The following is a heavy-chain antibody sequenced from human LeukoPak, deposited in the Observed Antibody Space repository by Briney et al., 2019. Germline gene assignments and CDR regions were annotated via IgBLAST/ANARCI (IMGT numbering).Heavy chain of an antibody. CDR3: ARGSTYYDSSGQVPFDY. CDR1: GFTFSRYA. V-gene: IGHV3-48*01. D-gene: IGHD3-22*01. CDR2: ISSSSSTI. J-gene: IGHJ4*02. Sequence: PGGSLRLSCAASGFTFSRYALHWVRQAPGKGLEWVSYISSSSSTIYYADSVKGRFTISRDNAKNSLYLQMNSLRAEDTAVYYCARGSTYYDSSGQVPFDYWGQGTLVTVSS.